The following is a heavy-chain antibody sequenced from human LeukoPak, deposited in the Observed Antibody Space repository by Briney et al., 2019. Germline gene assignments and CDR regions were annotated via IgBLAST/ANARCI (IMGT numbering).Heavy chain of an antibody. CDR2: FDPEDGET. CDR3: ARDRWSGSYYVPFDY. V-gene: IGHV1-24*01. D-gene: IGHD1-26*01. J-gene: IGHJ4*02. CDR1: GYTLTELS. Sequence: ASVKVSCKVSGYTLTELSMHWVRQAPGKGLEWMGGFDPEDGETIYAQKFQGRVTMTEDTSTDTAYMELRSLRSDDTAVYFCARDRWSGSYYVPFDYWGQGTLVTVSS.